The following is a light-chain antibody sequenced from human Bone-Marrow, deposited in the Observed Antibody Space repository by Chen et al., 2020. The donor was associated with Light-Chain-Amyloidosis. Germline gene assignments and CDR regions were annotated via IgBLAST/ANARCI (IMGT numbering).Light chain of an antibody. CDR3: QVWDRSSDRPV. V-gene: IGLV3-21*02. CDR1: NIGSTR. J-gene: IGLJ3*02. Sequence: SYVLTQQSSVSVAPGQTATIACRGNNIGSTRVHWYQQTPGQAPLLVVYDDSDRPSGIPVRLAGSNSGNTATLTISRVEAGDEADYYCQVWDRSSDRPVFGGGTKLTVL. CDR2: DDS.